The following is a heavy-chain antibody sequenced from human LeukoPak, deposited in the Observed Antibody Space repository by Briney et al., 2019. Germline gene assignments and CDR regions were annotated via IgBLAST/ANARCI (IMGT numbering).Heavy chain of an antibody. V-gene: IGHV4-59*12. D-gene: IGHD1-26*01. J-gene: IGHJ6*04. CDR2: VYFAGSA. Sequence: PSETLSLTCSVSGASISTYYWTWIRQPPGKGLEWIGYVYFAGSANYNPSLNSRVTISVDTFKNQFSLKLSSVTAADTAVYYCARGSGAVYYYYGMDVWGKGTTVTVSS. CDR3: ARGSGAVYYYYGMDV. CDR1: GASISTYY.